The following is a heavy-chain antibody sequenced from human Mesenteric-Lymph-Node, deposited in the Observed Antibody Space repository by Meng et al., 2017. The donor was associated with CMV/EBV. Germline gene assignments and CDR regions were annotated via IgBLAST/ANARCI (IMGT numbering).Heavy chain of an antibody. V-gene: IGHV4-4*02. CDR3: ARDDYYGMDV. Sequence: GSLRLSCAASGFTFSSYWMHWVRQAPGKGLEWIGEIYDSGITNYNPSLKSRVTMSVDKSKNQFSLKLNSVPAADTAVYYCARDDYYGMDVWGQGTTVTVSS. CDR2: IYDSGIT. CDR1: GFTFSSYW. J-gene: IGHJ6*02.